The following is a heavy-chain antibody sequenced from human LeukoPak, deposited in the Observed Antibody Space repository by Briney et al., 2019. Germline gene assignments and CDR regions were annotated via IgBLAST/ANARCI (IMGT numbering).Heavy chain of an antibody. D-gene: IGHD3-10*01. J-gene: IGHJ4*02. CDR3: ASHGGSGSYSNHYFDY. Sequence: ASVKVSCKASGYTFTSYYMHWVRQAPGQGLEWMGIINPSGGSTSYAQKFQGRVTMTRDTSTSTVYMELSSLRSEDTAVYYCASHGGSGSYSNHYFDYWGQGTLVTVSS. V-gene: IGHV1-46*01. CDR1: GYTFTSYY. CDR2: INPSGGST.